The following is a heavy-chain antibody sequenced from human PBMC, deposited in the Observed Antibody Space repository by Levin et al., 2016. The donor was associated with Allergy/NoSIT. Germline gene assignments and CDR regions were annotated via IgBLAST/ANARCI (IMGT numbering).Heavy chain of an antibody. J-gene: IGHJ4*02. CDR2: ISATSFSK. D-gene: IGHD3-10*01. V-gene: IGHV3-48*04. CDR1: GFALREYS. CDR3: ARVSGLGQSYYGEF. Sequence: GESLKISCIVSGFALREYSIEWVRQAPGKGLEWVSYISATSFSKHYQDSVKGRFTISRDNGKNSVYLQMNSLRVEDTAIYYCARVSGLGQSYYGEFWGQGTLVSVSS.